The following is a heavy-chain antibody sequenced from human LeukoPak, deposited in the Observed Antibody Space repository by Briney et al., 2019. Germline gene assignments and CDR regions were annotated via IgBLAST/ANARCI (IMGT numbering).Heavy chain of an antibody. CDR2: MNPNSGNT. D-gene: IGHD6-13*01. J-gene: IGHJ6*02. V-gene: IGHV1-8*01. CDR1: GYTFTSYD. CDR3: ARGQQLVLGYYYGMDV. Sequence: VASVKVSCKASGYTFTSYDINWVRQATGQGLEWMGWMNPNSGNTGYAQKFQGRVTMTRNTSISTAYMELSSLRSEDTAVYYCARGQQLVLGYYYGMDVWGQGTTVTVSS.